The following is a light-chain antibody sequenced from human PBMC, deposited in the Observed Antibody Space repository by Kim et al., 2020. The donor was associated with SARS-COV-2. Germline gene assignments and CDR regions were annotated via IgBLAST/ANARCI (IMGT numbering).Light chain of an antibody. CDR3: QQYNSFTWT. CDR1: QSINSR. V-gene: IGKV1-5*03. Sequence: DIQMTQSPSTMSASVGDRVTIACRASQSINSRLAWYQQKPGKAPKLLIYKASTLQSGVPSRFGGSGSGTEFTLTISSLQPDDFATYYCQQYNSFTWTFGQGTKVDIK. J-gene: IGKJ1*01. CDR2: KAS.